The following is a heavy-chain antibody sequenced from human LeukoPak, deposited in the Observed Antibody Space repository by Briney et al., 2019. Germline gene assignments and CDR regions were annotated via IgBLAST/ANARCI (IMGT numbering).Heavy chain of an antibody. V-gene: IGHV3-74*01. Sequence: PGGSLRLSCAASGFTFSSYWMHWVRQAPGKGPVWVSRVGTDGSSTAYADYVKGRFTISRDNAKNTLYLQMNSLRVEDTAVYYCARDKYGGNSNAFDIWGQGTLVTVSS. D-gene: IGHD4-23*01. CDR1: GFTFSSYW. J-gene: IGHJ3*02. CDR2: VGTDGSST. CDR3: ARDKYGGNSNAFDI.